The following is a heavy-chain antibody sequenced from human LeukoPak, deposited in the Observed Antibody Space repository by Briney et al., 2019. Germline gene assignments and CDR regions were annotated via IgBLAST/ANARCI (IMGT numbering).Heavy chain of an antibody. CDR1: GGTFSSYA. Sequence: ASVKVSCKASGGTFSSYAISWVRQAPGQGLEWMGGIIPIFGTANYAQKFQGRVTITADESTSTAYMELSSLRSEDTAVYYCAIFPPSNIPDAFDIWGPGTMVTVSS. J-gene: IGHJ3*02. CDR2: IIPIFGTA. D-gene: IGHD2-21*01. V-gene: IGHV1-69*13. CDR3: AIFPPSNIPDAFDI.